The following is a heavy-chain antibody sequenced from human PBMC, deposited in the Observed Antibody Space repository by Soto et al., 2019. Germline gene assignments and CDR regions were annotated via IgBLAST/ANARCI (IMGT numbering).Heavy chain of an antibody. Sequence: QVQLVESGGGVVQPGRSLRLSCAASGFTFSSYAMHWVRQAPGKGLEWVAVISYDGSNKYYADSVKGRFTISRDNSKNTLYNQMNSLRAEDTAVYYCAKDGRITMIVAGAFDIWGQGTMVTVSS. CDR2: ISYDGSNK. D-gene: IGHD3-22*01. CDR1: GFTFSSYA. CDR3: AKDGRITMIVAGAFDI. J-gene: IGHJ3*02. V-gene: IGHV3-30*18.